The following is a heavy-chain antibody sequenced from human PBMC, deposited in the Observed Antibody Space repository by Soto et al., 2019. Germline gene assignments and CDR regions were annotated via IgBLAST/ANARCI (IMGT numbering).Heavy chain of an antibody. CDR3: ARGATVTQYDY. CDR1: GVSVNSGSFY. J-gene: IGHJ4*02. Sequence: QVQLQESGPGLVKPSETLSLTCTVSGVSVNSGSFYWAWIRQPPGKGLEWIGFGSYSGTTNYKPSLKSRFTISVDTSRSQISLKVTSLTAADTAVYYCARGATVTQYDYWGQGTLVTVSS. V-gene: IGHV4-61*01. CDR2: GSYSGTT. D-gene: IGHD4-17*01.